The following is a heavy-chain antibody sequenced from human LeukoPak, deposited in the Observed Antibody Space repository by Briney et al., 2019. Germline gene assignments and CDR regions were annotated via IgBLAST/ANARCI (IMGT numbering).Heavy chain of an antibody. CDR1: GFTLTSYW. CDR2: IKHDGSEQ. Sequence: GGPLRLSCAASGFTLTSYWMSWMREAPGKGLQWVANIKHDGSEQYYVAPVKSRLTISSDNAKNSLYLQMNSLGVEDTAVYYCKSGGAAPGRFDYWGQGVLVTVSS. J-gene: IGHJ4*02. V-gene: IGHV3-7*01. D-gene: IGHD6-13*01. CDR3: KSGGAAPGRFDY.